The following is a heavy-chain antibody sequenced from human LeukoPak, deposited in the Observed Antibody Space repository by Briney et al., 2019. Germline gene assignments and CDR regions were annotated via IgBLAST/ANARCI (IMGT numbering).Heavy chain of an antibody. CDR2: MNPNSGNS. V-gene: IGHV1-8*01. CDR3: ARDRGWFGEYLFDP. Sequence: GASVKVSCKASGYTFTSYDTNWVRQAAGQGLEWVGWMNPNSGNSDHAQKFQGRVTMTRDTSISTAYMELSSLRSEDTAVYYCARDRGWFGEYLFDPWGQGTLVTVSS. D-gene: IGHD3-10*01. J-gene: IGHJ5*02. CDR1: GYTFTSYD.